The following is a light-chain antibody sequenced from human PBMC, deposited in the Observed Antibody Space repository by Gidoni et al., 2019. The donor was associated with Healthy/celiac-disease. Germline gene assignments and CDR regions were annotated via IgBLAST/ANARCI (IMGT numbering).Light chain of an antibody. CDR2: AAS. V-gene: IGKV1-39*01. Sequence: DIQMTQSPSSLSASVGDRVTITCRASQSISSYLNWYQQKPGKAPKLLIYAASSLQSGDPSRFSGSGSGTDFTLTISSLQPEDFATYYCQQSYSTPYPFGQGTKLEIK. CDR3: QQSYSTPYP. CDR1: QSISSY. J-gene: IGKJ2*01.